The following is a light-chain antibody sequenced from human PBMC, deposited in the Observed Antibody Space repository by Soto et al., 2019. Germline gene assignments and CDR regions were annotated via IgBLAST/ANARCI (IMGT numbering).Light chain of an antibody. V-gene: IGKV1-39*01. CDR1: QSISSY. Sequence: IQMYNSPSSLSASEGDRVTITCRASQSISSYLNWYQQKPGKAPNLLIYAASSLHSGVPSRFSGSGSGTDFTLTISSLQPEDFATYYCQQANSFPLTFGGVTKVDNK. CDR3: QQANSFPLT. CDR2: AAS. J-gene: IGKJ4*01.